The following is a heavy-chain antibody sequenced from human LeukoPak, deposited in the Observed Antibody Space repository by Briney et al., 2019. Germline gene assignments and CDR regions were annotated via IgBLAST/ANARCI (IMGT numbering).Heavy chain of an antibody. Sequence: GGSLRLSCAASGFTFSSYSMNWVRQAPGKGLVWVSRINTDGSSTSYADSVKGRFTISRDNAKNTLYLQMNSLRAEDTDVYYCARDGKTYYDFWSGDYYYMDVWGKGTTVTVSS. CDR2: INTDGSST. J-gene: IGHJ6*03. V-gene: IGHV3-74*01. CDR3: ARDGKTYYDFWSGDYYYMDV. D-gene: IGHD3-3*01. CDR1: GFTFSSYS.